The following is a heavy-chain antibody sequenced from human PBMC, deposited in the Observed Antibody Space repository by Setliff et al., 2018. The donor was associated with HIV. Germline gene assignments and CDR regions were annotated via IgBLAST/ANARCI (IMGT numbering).Heavy chain of an antibody. CDR1: GGSISSDNW. CDR3: ARDPVWFGELSWFDP. Sequence: SETLSLTCAVSGGSISSDNWWSWVRQPPGKGLEWIGEIYHSGSTNYNPSLKSRVTISVDKSKNQFSLKLSSVTAADTAVYYCARDPVWFGELSWFDPWGQGTLVTVSS. CDR2: IYHSGST. D-gene: IGHD3-10*01. V-gene: IGHV4-4*02. J-gene: IGHJ5*02.